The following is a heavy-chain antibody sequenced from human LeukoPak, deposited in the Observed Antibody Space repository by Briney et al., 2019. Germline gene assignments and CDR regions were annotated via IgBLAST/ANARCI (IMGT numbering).Heavy chain of an antibody. CDR2: MYYRGST. D-gene: IGHD3-10*01. CDR1: GFTFSSYG. J-gene: IGHJ4*02. CDR3: ARHNYYGPFDY. Sequence: GSLRLSCAASGFTFSSYGMHWVRQAPGTGLEWIGSMYYRGSTYHNPSLKSRVTISVDTSKNQFSLKLSSVTAADTAVYYCARHNYYGPFDYWGQGTLVTVSS. V-gene: IGHV4-39*01.